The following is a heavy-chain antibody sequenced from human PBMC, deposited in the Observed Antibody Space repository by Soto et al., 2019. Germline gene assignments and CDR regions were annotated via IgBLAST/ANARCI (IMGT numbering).Heavy chain of an antibody. CDR1: GGSITSNW. J-gene: IGHJ5*02. CDR2: IHHSGSF. D-gene: IGHD3-9*01. V-gene: IGHV4-4*02. Sequence: QVQLQESGPGLVNPSGTLSLTCAVSGGSITSNWWSWVRQPPGKGLEWIGEIHHSGSFNYKPSLRSRVTISIDKSKNQLSLKLTSMTAAGTAVNYCVRNDWYRFEPWGQGTLVTVSS. CDR3: VRNDWYRFEP.